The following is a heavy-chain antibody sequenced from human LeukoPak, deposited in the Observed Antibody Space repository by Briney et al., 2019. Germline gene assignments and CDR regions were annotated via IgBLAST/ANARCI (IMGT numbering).Heavy chain of an antibody. CDR1: GYTFTSYA. CDR3: ARDYGYSSGWPFDY. V-gene: IGHV1-18*01. Sequence: ASVKVSCKASGYTFTSYAMNWVRQAPGQGLEWMGWISAYNGNTNYAQKLQGRVTMTTDTSTSTAYMELRSLRSDDTAVYYCARDYGYSSGWPFDYWGQGTLVTVSS. CDR2: ISAYNGNT. D-gene: IGHD6-19*01. J-gene: IGHJ4*02.